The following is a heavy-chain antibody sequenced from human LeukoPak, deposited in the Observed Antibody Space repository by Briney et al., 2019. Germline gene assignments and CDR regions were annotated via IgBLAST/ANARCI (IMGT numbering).Heavy chain of an antibody. V-gene: IGHV3-30*11. D-gene: IGHD3-10*01. CDR2: ISSGGTYE. CDR3: ARDSTYYYDSGSSGPHYFDN. CDR1: GFTFSNYA. J-gene: IGHJ4*02. Sequence: GKSLRLSCAASGFTFSNYAMHWVRQAPGKGLEWVSLISSGGTYEYYADSVKGRFTISRDNSKNTLYLQLNSLRAEDTAVYYCARDSTYYYDSGSSGPHYFDNWGQETLVTVSS.